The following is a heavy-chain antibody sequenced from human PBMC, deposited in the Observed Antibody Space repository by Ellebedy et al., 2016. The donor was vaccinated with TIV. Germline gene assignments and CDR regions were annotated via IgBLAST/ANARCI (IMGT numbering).Heavy chain of an antibody. CDR2: IYQDGSNQ. CDR3: ARRGSYGDYAVQINSWFDT. CDR1: GFSFRSYW. J-gene: IGHJ5*02. D-gene: IGHD4-17*01. V-gene: IGHV3-7*01. Sequence: GESLKISCVASGFSFRSYWMSWVRQAPGKGLEWVANIYQDGSNQYYVDSVKGRFTISRDNADNSLFLQMTSLRAEDTAVYYCARRGSYGDYAVQINSWFDTWGRGTLVAVSS.